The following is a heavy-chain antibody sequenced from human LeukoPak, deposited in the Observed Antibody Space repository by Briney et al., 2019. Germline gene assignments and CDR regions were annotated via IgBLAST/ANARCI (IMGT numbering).Heavy chain of an antibody. J-gene: IGHJ4*02. CDR1: GGSFSGYY. CDR3: ARGYDSSGYPDY. D-gene: IGHD3-22*01. Sequence: PSETLSLTCAVYGGSFSGYYWSWIRQPPGKGLEWIGEINHSGSTNYNPSLKSRVTISVDTSKNQFSLKLSSVTAADTAVYYCARGYDSSGYPDYWGQGTLVTVSS. V-gene: IGHV4-34*01. CDR2: INHSGST.